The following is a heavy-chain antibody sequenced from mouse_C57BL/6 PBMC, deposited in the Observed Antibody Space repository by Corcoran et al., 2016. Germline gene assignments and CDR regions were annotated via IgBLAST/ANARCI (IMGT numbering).Heavy chain of an antibody. CDR2: ISYDGSN. Sequence: DVQLQESGPGLVKPSQSLSLTCSVTGYSITSGYYWNWIRQFPGNKLEWMGYISYDGSNNYNPSLKNRISITRDTSKNQFFLKLNSVTTEDTATYYCARNGYYLYYFDYWGQGTTLTVSS. CDR3: ARNGYYLYYFDY. J-gene: IGHJ2*01. CDR1: GYSITSGYY. V-gene: IGHV3-6*01. D-gene: IGHD2-3*01.